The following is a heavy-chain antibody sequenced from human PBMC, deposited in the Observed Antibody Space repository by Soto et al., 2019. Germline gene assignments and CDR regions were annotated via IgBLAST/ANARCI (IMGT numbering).Heavy chain of an antibody. J-gene: IGHJ5*02. CDR3: ARVVEVAATLSFLWFDP. V-gene: IGHV1-24*01. Sequence: RASVKVSCKVSGYTLTELSMHWVRQAPGKGLEWMGGFDPEDGETIYAQKFQGRVTMTEDTSTDTAYMELRSLRSDDTAVYYCARVVEVAATLSFLWFDPWGQGTLVTVSS. CDR2: FDPEDGET. D-gene: IGHD2-15*01. CDR1: GYTLTELS.